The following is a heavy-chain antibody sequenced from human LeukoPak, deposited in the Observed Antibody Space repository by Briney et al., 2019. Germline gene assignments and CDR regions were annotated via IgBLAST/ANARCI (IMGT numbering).Heavy chain of an antibody. CDR2: IIPILGIA. V-gene: IGHV1-69*04. CDR3: ARDGSWDYYDGSGYYYDY. J-gene: IGHJ4*02. Sequence: GASVKVSCKASGGTFSSYAISWVRQAPGQGLEWMGRIIPILGIANYAQKFQGRVTITADKSTSTAYMELSSLRSEDTAVYYCARDGSWDYYDGSGYYYDYWGQGTLVTVSS. CDR1: GGTFSSYA. D-gene: IGHD3-22*01.